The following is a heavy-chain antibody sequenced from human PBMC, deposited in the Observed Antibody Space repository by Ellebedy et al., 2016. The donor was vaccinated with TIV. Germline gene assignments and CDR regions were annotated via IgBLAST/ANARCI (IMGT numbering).Heavy chain of an antibody. V-gene: IGHV3-23*01. CDR1: GFTFSSYA. D-gene: IGHD2-21*02. CDR3: ARDLMAYCGGDCRVNDY. Sequence: GESLKISXAASGFTFSSYAMSWVRQAPGKGLEWVSAISGSGGSTYYADSVKGRFTISRDNSKNTLYLQMNSLRAEDTAVYYCARDLMAYCGGDCRVNDYWGQGTLVTVSS. J-gene: IGHJ4*02. CDR2: ISGSGGST.